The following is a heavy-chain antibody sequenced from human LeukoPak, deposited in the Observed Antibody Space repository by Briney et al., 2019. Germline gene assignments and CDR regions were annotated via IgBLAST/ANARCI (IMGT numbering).Heavy chain of an antibody. D-gene: IGHD6-13*01. V-gene: IGHV3-23*01. CDR1: GFTFNTFS. J-gene: IGHJ4*02. Sequence: PGGSLRLSCAASGFTFNTFSMNWVRQAPGKGPEWVSAISGSGGSTYYADSVKGRFTISRDNSKSTLYLQMNGLRAEDTAVYYCAKEGDSSSWYEVRPDYFDYWGQGTLVTVSS. CDR2: ISGSGGST. CDR3: AKEGDSSSWYEVRPDYFDY.